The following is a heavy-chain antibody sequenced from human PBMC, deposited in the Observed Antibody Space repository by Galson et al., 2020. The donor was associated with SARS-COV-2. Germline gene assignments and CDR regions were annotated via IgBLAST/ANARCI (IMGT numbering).Heavy chain of an antibody. D-gene: IGHD2-21*01. CDR3: ATRFCGDIRCSIIQSFDS. V-gene: IGHV1-69*02. Sequence: SVKVSCKAFGGTFSTFTVSWVRQAPGQGLEWMGRIIPILDITTHARRFQGRVTITADKSTDTAYMELTGLRTEDTAMYYCATRFCGDIRCSIIQSFDSWGQGSLVIVSS. CDR1: GGTFSTFT. J-gene: IGHJ4*02. CDR2: IIPILDIT.